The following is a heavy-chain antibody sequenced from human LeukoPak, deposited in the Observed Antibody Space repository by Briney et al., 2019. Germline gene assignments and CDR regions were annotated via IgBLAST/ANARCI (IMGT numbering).Heavy chain of an antibody. V-gene: IGHV3-9*01. D-gene: IGHD6-13*01. CDR2: ISWNSGSI. CDR1: GFTFDDYA. CDR3: AKDMAPTSSSSWVDY. J-gene: IGHJ4*02. Sequence: GGSLRLSCAASGFTFDDYAMHWVRQAPGKGLEWVSGISWNSGSIGYADSVKGRFTISRDNAKNSLYLQMNSLRAEDTALYYCAKDMAPTSSSSWVDYWGQGTLVTVSS.